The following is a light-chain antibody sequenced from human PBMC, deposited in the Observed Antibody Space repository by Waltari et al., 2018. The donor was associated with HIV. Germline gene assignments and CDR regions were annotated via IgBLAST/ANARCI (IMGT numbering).Light chain of an antibody. CDR3: QSADSSGTHG. CDR2: DVN. J-gene: IGLJ3*02. V-gene: IGLV2-11*01. Sequence: QSALTQPRSVSGSPGQSVTVSCTGTSSDVGGYDYVSWYHQHPGQAPTLMMYDVNKRRAGIPERFSGASSGTTVTLTISGVQAEDEADYYCQSADSSGTHGFGGGTKLTVL. CDR1: SSDVGGYDY.